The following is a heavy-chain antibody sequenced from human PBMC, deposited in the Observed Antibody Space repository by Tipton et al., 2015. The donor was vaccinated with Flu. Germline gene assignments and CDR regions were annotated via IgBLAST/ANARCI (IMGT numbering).Heavy chain of an antibody. V-gene: IGHV3-53*01. J-gene: IGHJ6*02. CDR2: SYSNGNT. Sequence: QLVQSGGGLIQPGGSLRLSCAASGITVSDFHMSWVRQAPGKGLEWVSVSYSNGNTYYADSVRGRFTVSRDNSKNTLYLQMNGLRAEDTAVYFCARGGGGYDVLTGYWDYYYYGMDVWGQGTTVTVSS. CDR1: GITVSDFH. D-gene: IGHD3-9*01. CDR3: ARGGGGYDVLTGYWDYYYYGMDV.